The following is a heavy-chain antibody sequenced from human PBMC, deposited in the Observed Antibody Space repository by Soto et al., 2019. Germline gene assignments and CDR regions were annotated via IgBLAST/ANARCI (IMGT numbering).Heavy chain of an antibody. D-gene: IGHD2-2*02. CDR2: ISSYSGNT. V-gene: IGHV1-18*01. CDR3: ARGGDCSSTSCYTPNYYYGVDV. Sequence: QVQLVQSGAEVKKPGASVKVSCQTSGYNFPSYGINWVRQAPGQGLEWMGWISSYSGNTKYAQNLQGRVTMTADTSTTTAYMELRSLRSDDTAVYYCARGGDCSSTSCYTPNYYYGVDVWGQGTTVIVSS. J-gene: IGHJ6*02. CDR1: GYNFPSYG.